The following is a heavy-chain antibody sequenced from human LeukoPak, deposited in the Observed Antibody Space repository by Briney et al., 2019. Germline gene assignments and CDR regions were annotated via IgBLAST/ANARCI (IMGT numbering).Heavy chain of an antibody. Sequence: SETLSLTCTVSGASISSTSNYWGWIRQPPGGGLDWIGCMYYSESTYYNPSLKSRVAISGDTSKNQFSLKLSSVTAADTAVYYCAKLAVAGLSVDFWGQGTLVTVSS. CDR2: MYYSEST. V-gene: IGHV4-39*01. CDR3: AKLAVAGLSVDF. CDR1: GASISSTSNY. D-gene: IGHD6-19*01. J-gene: IGHJ4*02.